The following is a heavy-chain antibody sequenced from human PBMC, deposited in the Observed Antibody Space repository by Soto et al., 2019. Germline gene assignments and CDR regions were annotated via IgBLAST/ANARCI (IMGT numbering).Heavy chain of an antibody. CDR2: ISYDGSNK. CDR3: AKVAYYDILTGYFDY. CDR1: GFTFSSYG. Sequence: LRLSCAASGFTFSSYGMHWVRQAPGKGLEWVAVISYDGSNKYYADSVKGRFTISRDNSKNTLYLQMNSLRAEDTAVYYCAKVAYYDILTGYFDYWGQGTLVTV. D-gene: IGHD3-9*01. J-gene: IGHJ4*02. V-gene: IGHV3-30*18.